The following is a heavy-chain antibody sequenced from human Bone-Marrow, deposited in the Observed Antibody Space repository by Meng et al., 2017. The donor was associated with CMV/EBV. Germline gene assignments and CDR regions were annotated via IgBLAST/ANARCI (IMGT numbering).Heavy chain of an antibody. V-gene: IGHV3-21*01. CDR1: GYTFTSYG. CDR2: ISHTSRYI. D-gene: IGHD2-2*01. Sequence: SCKASGYTFTSYGISWVRQAPGKGLEWVSSISHTSRYIYYADSVKGRFTISRDNAKNSLYLQMSSLRAEDTAVYYCARDRHCSDTSCQTPFDYWGQGTLVTVSS. CDR3: ARDRHCSDTSCQTPFDY. J-gene: IGHJ4*02.